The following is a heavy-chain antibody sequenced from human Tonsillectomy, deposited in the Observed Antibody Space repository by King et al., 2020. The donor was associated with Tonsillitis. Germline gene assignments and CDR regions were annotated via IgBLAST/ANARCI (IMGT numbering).Heavy chain of an antibody. CDR2: ISYESTNK. Sequence: VQLVESGGGVVQPGRSLRLSCAASGFTFSSYAIHWVRQAPGKGLEWVALISYESTNKYYPDTVKGRFTISRDNSKNTLYLQMNSLRTEDTAVYYCAASLNADDGDYASHYWGQGTLVTVSS. V-gene: IGHV3-30*01. J-gene: IGHJ4*02. D-gene: IGHD4-17*01. CDR1: GFTFSSYA. CDR3: AASLNADDGDYASHY.